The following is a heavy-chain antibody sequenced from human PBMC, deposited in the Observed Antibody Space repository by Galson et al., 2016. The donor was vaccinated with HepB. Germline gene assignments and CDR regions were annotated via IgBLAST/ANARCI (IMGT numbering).Heavy chain of an antibody. V-gene: IGHV3-48*02. Sequence: SLRLSCAASGFSFSYHVMNWVRQAPGKGLEWVSYISDSGIYYADSVRGRFTISRDKAKETLYLQMDSLRDEDTALYFCARGGLRYWLDLWGQGTQVTVSS. CDR2: ISDSGI. J-gene: IGHJ4*02. CDR1: GFSFSYHV. D-gene: IGHD3-9*01. CDR3: ARGGLRYWLDL.